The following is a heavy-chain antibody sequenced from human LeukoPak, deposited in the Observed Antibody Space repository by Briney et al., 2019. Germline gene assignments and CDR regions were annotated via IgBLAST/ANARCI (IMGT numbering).Heavy chain of an antibody. CDR1: GFTFSSYG. V-gene: IGHV3-30*02. Sequence: GGSLRLSCAASGFTFSSYGMHWVRKAPGKGMEWVAFIRYDGSNKYYADSVKGRFTISRDNSKNTLYLQMNSLRAEDTAVYYCAKDGVRGSVYYFDYWGQGTLVTVSS. J-gene: IGHJ4*02. D-gene: IGHD3-10*01. CDR3: AKDGVRGSVYYFDY. CDR2: IRYDGSNK.